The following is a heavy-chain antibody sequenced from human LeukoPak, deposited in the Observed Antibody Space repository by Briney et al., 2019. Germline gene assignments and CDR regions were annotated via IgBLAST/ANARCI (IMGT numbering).Heavy chain of an antibody. CDR2: IGSSGSTI. J-gene: IGHJ5*02. CDR3: ARAAYDILTGYPPQFDP. CDR1: GFTFSSYS. Sequence: GGSLRLSCAASGFTFSSYSMNWVRQAPGKGLEWVSYIGSSGSTIYYADSVKGRFTISRDNAKNSLYLQMNSLRAEDTAVYYCARAAYDILTGYPPQFDPWGQGTLVTVSS. D-gene: IGHD3-9*01. V-gene: IGHV3-48*04.